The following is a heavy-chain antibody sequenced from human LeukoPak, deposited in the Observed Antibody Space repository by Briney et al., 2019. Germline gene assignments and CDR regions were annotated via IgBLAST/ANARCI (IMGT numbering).Heavy chain of an antibody. V-gene: IGHV1-8*01. CDR3: ARGPGFWSGYYLDY. CDR2: MNPNSGNT. J-gene: IGHJ4*02. Sequence: ASVKVSCKASGYTFTGYDINWVRQATGQGLEWMGWMNPNSGNTGYAQKFQGRVTMTRNTSISTAYMELSSLRSEDTAVYYCARGPGFWSGYYLDYWGQGTLVTVSS. CDR1: GYTFTGYD. D-gene: IGHD3-3*01.